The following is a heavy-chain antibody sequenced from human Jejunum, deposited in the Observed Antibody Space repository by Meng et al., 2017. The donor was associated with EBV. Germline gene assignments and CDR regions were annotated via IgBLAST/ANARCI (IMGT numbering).Heavy chain of an antibody. CDR2: INNGGRT. D-gene: IGHD1-26*01. Sequence: QGPRQYSGPGVVTPSETLPLPCTVSVNSATRVTYYGGWIRQPQGKGLEWIVYINNGGRTNNIPSLGTGVPTSLETSKNHSSLKLISGPAADTAMYYCAYYLSGGGGVGSWGQGTLVTVSS. V-gene: IGHV4-61*01. J-gene: IGHJ4*02. CDR1: VNSATRVTYY. CDR3: AYYLSGGGGVGS.